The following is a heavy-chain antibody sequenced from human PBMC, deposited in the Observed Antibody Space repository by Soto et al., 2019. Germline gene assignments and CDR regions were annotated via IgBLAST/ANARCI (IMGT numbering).Heavy chain of an antibody. CDR2: TRNKANSYTT. V-gene: IGHV3-72*01. D-gene: IGHD3-22*01. Sequence: GGSLRLSCAASGFTFSDHYMDWVRQAPGKGLEWVGRTRNKANSYTTEYAASVKGRFTISRDDSKNSLYLQMNSLKTEDTAVYYCARSGPVYYYDSSGYYAFDIWGQGTMVTVSS. CDR1: GFTFSDHY. CDR3: ARSGPVYYYDSSGYYAFDI. J-gene: IGHJ3*02.